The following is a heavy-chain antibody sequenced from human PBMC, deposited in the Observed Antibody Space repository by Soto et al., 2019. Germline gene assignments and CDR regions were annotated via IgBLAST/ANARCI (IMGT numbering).Heavy chain of an antibody. V-gene: IGHV3-43*01. CDR1: GFTFDDYT. CDR2: ISWDGGST. J-gene: IGHJ6*02. Sequence: HPGGSLRLSCAASGFTFDDYTMHWVRQAPGKGLEWVSLISWDGGSTYYADSVKGRFTISRDNSKNSLYLQMNSLRTEDTALYYSEKDPGSTYGMDVWGQGTTVTVSS. CDR3: EKDPGSTYGMDV.